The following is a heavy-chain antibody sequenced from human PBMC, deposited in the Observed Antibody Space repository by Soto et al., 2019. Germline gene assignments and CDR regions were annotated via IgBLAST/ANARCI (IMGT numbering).Heavy chain of an antibody. V-gene: IGHV4-39*01. CDR1: GYSVTSSDYY. D-gene: IGHD2-15*01. CDR3: APLSVSLSGPYGIHV. CDR2: XXXXXXX. J-gene: IGHJ6*02. Sequence: SETLSLTCSVSGYSVTSSDYYWAWIRQPPGKGLEXXXXXXXXXXXXXXPSLKSRVTLSVDTSKNQFSVRLNSVTAADTAVYYCAPLSVSLSGPYGIHVWGQGTTVTVSS.